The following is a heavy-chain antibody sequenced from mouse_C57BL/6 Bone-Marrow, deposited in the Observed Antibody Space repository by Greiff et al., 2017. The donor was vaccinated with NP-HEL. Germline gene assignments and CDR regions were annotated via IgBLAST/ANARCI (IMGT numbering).Heavy chain of an antibody. CDR1: GYTFTSYW. Sequence: VQLQESGAELVKPGASVKLSCKASGYTFTSYWMHWVKQRPGRGLEWIGRIDPNSGGTKYNEKLKSKATLTVDKPTSTAYMQLSSLTSEDSAVDKCAREYPTAGYFDYWGQGTTLTVSS. CDR3: AREYPTAGYFDY. D-gene: IGHD5-1*01. J-gene: IGHJ2*01. CDR2: IDPNSGGT. V-gene: IGHV1-72*01.